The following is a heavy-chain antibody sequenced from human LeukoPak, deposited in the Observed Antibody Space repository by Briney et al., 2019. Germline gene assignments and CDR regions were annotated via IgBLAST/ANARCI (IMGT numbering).Heavy chain of an antibody. CDR1: AFTVSTNY. D-gene: IGHD4-11*01. CDR3: ARINYRAFSI. V-gene: IGHV3-66*01. CDR2: IYGDGST. Sequence: GGSLRLSCVASAFTVSTNYMIWVRPAPGKGLEWVSLIYGDGSTYYAGSVKGRVTISRDNSKNTVFLQSNSLSAEDTALYYCARINYRAFSIWGQGTMVTGSS. J-gene: IGHJ3*02.